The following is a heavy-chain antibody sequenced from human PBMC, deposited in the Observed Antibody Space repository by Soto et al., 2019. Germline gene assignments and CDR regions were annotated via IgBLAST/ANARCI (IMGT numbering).Heavy chain of an antibody. V-gene: IGHV3-48*03. Sequence: PGGSLRLSCAASGFTFSSYEMNWVRQAPGKGLEWVSYISSSGSTIYYADSVKGRFTISRDNAKNSLYLQMNSLRAEDTAVYYCARGICTNGVCYTRPHYYYGMDVWGQGTMVTVSS. CDR3: ARGICTNGVCYTRPHYYYGMDV. D-gene: IGHD2-8*01. CDR1: GFTFSSYE. CDR2: ISSSGSTI. J-gene: IGHJ6*02.